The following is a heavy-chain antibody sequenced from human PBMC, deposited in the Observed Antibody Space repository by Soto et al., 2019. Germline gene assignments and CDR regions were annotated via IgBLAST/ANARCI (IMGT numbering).Heavy chain of an antibody. CDR1: SGSISSYY. Sequence: QVQLQESGPGLVKPSETLSLTCSVSSGSISSYYWSWIRQPPGKGLELIGYVYYSGSTNYNPSLKSRVNISVDTSKNQFSLKLSSVTAADTAVYYCARTPFYYYGWGSHLYYCDYWDQGTLVAVSS. V-gene: IGHV4-59*01. D-gene: IGHD3-10*01. CDR3: ARTPFYYYGWGSHLYYCDY. J-gene: IGHJ4*02. CDR2: VYYSGST.